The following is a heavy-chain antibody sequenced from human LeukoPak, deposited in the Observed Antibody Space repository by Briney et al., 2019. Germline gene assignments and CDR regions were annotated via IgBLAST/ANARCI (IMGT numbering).Heavy chain of an antibody. CDR3: ARRLHFNSGYYYGNWYFDL. Sequence: PGGSLRLSCAASGFTFSSYSMNWVRQAPGKGLEWVSSISGSGSYIYYADSVEGRFTISRDNAKNSLYLQMNSLRAEDTAVYYCARRLHFNSGYYYGNWYFDLWGRGTLVTVSS. CDR1: GFTFSSYS. V-gene: IGHV3-21*06. CDR2: ISGSGSYI. D-gene: IGHD3-22*01. J-gene: IGHJ2*01.